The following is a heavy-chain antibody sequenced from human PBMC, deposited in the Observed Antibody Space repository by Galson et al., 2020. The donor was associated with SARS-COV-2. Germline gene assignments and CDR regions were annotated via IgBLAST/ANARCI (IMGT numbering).Heavy chain of an antibody. J-gene: IGHJ3*02. D-gene: IGHD6-19*01. CDR1: GYSFTSYW. CDR2: IDPSDSYT. CDR3: ARQYSSGWSYDAFDI. Sequence: KIGESLKISCKGSGYSFTSYWISWVRQMPGKGLEWMGRIDPSDSYTNYSPSFQGHVTISADKSISTAYLQWSSLKASDTAMYYCARQYSSGWSYDAFDIWGQGTMVTVSS. V-gene: IGHV5-10-1*01.